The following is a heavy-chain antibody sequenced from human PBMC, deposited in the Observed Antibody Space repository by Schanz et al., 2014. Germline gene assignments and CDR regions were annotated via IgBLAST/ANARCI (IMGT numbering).Heavy chain of an antibody. Sequence: EVQLVESGGGWVQPGGSLRLSCAASGFTFSSYGMHWVRQAPGKGLEWISYITYNGGTIYYADSVKGRFTISRDNAKNSLYLEMNSLRAEDTALYYCARDRRNADLDYWGQGTLVTVSS. V-gene: IGHV3-48*01. CDR3: ARDRRNADLDY. J-gene: IGHJ4*02. CDR2: ITYNGGTI. CDR1: GFTFSSYG. D-gene: IGHD1-1*01.